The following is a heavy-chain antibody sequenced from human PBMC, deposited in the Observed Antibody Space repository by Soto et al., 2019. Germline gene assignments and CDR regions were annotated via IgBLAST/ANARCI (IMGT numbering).Heavy chain of an antibody. Sequence: QVQLQESGPGLVQPSGTLSLTCAVSGDSITGDDWWSWVRQPPGKGLEWIGEIHDRGATNYNPSLQXXGXIXXDKSMSPVSLKLSCVTAADTAVFYCATHRFHRMGVWGRGTTVTVSS. CDR2: IHDRGAT. CDR1: GDSITGDDW. V-gene: IGHV4-4*02. CDR3: ATHRFHRMGV. J-gene: IGHJ6*02.